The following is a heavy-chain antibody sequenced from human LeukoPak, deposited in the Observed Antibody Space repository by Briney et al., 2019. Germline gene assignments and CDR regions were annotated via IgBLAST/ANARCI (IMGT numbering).Heavy chain of an antibody. CDR3: ARVFSSGWYGGFDY. J-gene: IGHJ4*02. Sequence: TGGSLRLSCAASGFTFDGYGMSWVRQAPGKGLEWVSGINWNGGSTGYADSVKGRFTISRDNAKNSLYLQMNSLRAEDTALYYCARVFSSGWYGGFDYWGQGTLVTVSS. CDR1: GFTFDGYG. V-gene: IGHV3-20*04. D-gene: IGHD6-19*01. CDR2: INWNGGST.